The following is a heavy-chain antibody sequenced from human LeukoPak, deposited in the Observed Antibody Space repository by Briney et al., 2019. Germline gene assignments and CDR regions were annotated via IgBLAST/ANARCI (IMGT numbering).Heavy chain of an antibody. V-gene: IGHV3-23*01. CDR2: ISGSGGST. D-gene: IGHD2-15*01. CDR3: ARGSGRWHNDY. CDR1: GFTFSSYA. J-gene: IGHJ4*02. Sequence: GGSLRLSCAASGFTFSSYAMSWVRQAPGKGLEWVSAISGSGGSTYYADSVKGRFTISRDNSKNTLYLQMNSLRAEDTALYYCARGSGRWHNDYWGQGTLVTVSS.